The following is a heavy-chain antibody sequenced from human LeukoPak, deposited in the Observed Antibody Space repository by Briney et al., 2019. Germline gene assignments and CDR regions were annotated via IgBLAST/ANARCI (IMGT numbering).Heavy chain of an antibody. CDR1: RDTLNNYD. V-gene: IGHV1-8*03. CDR2: LSPNSGDT. CDR3: ARVPPAGGVRGLIPFFDQ. D-gene: IGHD3-10*02. Sequence: ASVKVSCKGSRDTLNNYDINWVRQATGQGREWMGWLSPNSGDTGFAQKFQGRVTITRDTSITTAYMELNSLRYEDTAVYYCARVPPAGGVRGLIPFFDQWGQGTPVTVSS. J-gene: IGHJ4*02.